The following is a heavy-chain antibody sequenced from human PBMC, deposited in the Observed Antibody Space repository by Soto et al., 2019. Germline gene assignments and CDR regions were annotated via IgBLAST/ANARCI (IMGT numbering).Heavy chain of an antibody. CDR2: INPKSGLT. J-gene: IGHJ3*01. Sequence: ASVKVSCRASGYTLTGSTLHWVRQVPGPGLEYMGWINPKSGLTNCVRKFQGRATMTTDTSINSAFMELTMLRSDDTAVYYCARSRGSGYYKNSFDVWGQGTMVTVSS. V-gene: IGHV1-2*02. CDR3: ARSRGSGYYKNSFDV. CDR1: GYTLTGST. D-gene: IGHD3-22*01.